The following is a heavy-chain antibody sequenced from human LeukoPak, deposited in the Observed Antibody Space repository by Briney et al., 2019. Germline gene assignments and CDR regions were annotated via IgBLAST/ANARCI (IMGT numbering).Heavy chain of an antibody. V-gene: IGHV1-18*04. J-gene: IGHJ6*04. CDR1: GYTFTSYG. CDR2: ISAYNGNT. Sequence: ASVKLSCKASGYTFTSYGISWVRQAPGQGLEWMGWISAYNGNTNYAQKLQGRVTMTTDTSTSTAYMELRSLRSDDTAVYYCARGSPRALRYFDWHKNYYYYGMDVWGKGTTVTVSS. D-gene: IGHD3-9*01. CDR3: ARGSPRALRYFDWHKNYYYYGMDV.